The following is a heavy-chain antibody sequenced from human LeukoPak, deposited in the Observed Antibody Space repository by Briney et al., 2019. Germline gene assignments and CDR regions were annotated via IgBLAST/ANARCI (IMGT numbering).Heavy chain of an antibody. D-gene: IGHD6-13*01. CDR2: IRNDGVVK. V-gene: IGHV3-30*02. J-gene: IGHJ5*01. CDR1: GFTFNTYA. Sequence: GGSLRLSCAASGFTFNTYAMHWVRQAPGKGLEWVSFIRNDGVVKYYVESVKGRFTISRDNSENTLSLQMNSLRPEDTGIYFCAKDRRSPAGYFDSWGQGILVTVSS. CDR3: AKDRRSPAGYFDS.